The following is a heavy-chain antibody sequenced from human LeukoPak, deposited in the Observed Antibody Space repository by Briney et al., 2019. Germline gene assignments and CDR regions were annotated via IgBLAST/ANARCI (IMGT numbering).Heavy chain of an antibody. Sequence: PGGSLRLSCEASGFSVSSTWMSWVRQAPGKGLEWVSIMYGRGTTSHADSVKGRFTVSRDNAKNILYLQMNSLRADDTAVYYCARDKLAGATYFDSWGQGTLVTVSA. CDR2: MYGRGTT. CDR1: GFSVSSTW. V-gene: IGHV3-66*03. CDR3: ARDKLAGATYFDS. D-gene: IGHD1-26*01. J-gene: IGHJ4*02.